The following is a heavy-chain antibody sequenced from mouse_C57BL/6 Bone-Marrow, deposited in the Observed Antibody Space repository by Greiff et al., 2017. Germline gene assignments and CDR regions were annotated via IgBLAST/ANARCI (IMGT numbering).Heavy chain of an antibody. Sequence: DVQLQESGGGLVKPGGSLKLSCAASGFTFSSYTMSWVRQTPEKRLQWVAAISGGGGNTYYPDSVKGRFTISRDNDKNILYLQMSSLRSEDTALYYCSRQVTTVLATKYFDVGGTRTTVTVSS. J-gene: IGHJ1*03. D-gene: IGHD1-1*01. CDR3: SRQVTTVLATKYFDV. CDR2: ISGGGGNT. CDR1: GFTFSSYT. V-gene: IGHV5-9*01.